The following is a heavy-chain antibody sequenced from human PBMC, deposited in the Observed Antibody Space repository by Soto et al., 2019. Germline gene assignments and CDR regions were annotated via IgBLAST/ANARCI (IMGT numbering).Heavy chain of an antibody. CDR1: GYTFTGYY. CDR2: INPNSGGT. J-gene: IGHJ6*02. D-gene: IGHD6-6*01. CDR3: ARAYSSSSRMVYYYYSGMDV. V-gene: IGHV1-2*04. Sequence: QVQLVQSGAEVKKPGASVKVSCKASGYTFTGYYMHWVRQAPGQGLEWMGWINPNSGGTNYAQKFQGWVTMTRDTAISTAYMELSRLRSDDTAVYYCARAYSSSSRMVYYYYSGMDVWGQGTTVTVSS.